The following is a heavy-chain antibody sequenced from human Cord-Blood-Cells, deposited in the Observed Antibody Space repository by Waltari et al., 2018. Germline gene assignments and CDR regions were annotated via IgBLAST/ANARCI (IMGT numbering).Heavy chain of an antibody. V-gene: IGHV3-23*01. D-gene: IGHD6-6*01. CDR3: AKGPRYSSSSN. Sequence: EVQLLESGGGLVQPGGSLRLSCAASGFTFSSYAMSWVRQAPGKGLEWGAAISGSGGSTHYADSVKGRFTISRDNSKNTLYLQMNSLRAEDTAVYYCAKGPRYSSSSNWGQGTLVTVSS. CDR2: ISGSGGST. J-gene: IGHJ4*02. CDR1: GFTFSSYA.